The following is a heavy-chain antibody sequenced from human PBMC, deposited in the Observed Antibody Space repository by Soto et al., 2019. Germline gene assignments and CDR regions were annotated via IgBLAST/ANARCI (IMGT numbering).Heavy chain of an antibody. CDR3: ARRDGSAIDY. CDR2: IYYSGST. CDR1: GGTISSWY. Sequence: QVQLQESGPVLVKPSETLSLTCTVSGGTISSWYWSWIRQLPGKGLEWIGYIYYSGSTNCNPSLKSRVTISVDTSKNQFSLKLSSVTAADTAVYYCARRDGSAIDYWGQGTLVTVSS. D-gene: IGHD1-26*01. V-gene: IGHV4-59*08. J-gene: IGHJ4*02.